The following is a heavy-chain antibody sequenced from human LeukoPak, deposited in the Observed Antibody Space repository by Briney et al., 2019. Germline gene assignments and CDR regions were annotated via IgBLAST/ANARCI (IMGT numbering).Heavy chain of an antibody. D-gene: IGHD3-10*01. CDR2: FDPEDGET. V-gene: IGHV1-24*01. Sequence: ASVKVSRKVSGYTLTELSMHWVRQAPGKGLEWMGGFDPEDGETIYAQKFQGRVTMTEDTSTDTAYMELSSLRSEDTAVYYCATALRRGDLTGAFDIWGQGTMVTVSS. CDR3: ATALRRGDLTGAFDI. CDR1: GYTLTELS. J-gene: IGHJ3*02.